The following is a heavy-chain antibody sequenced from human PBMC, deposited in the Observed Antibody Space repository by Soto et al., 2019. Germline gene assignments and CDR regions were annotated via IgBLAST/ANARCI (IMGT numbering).Heavy chain of an antibody. D-gene: IGHD6-13*01. V-gene: IGHV4-31*03. CDR2: IYYSGST. CDR1: GGSISSGGYY. CDR3: ARVLLSTRIAANWFDP. Sequence: SETLSLTCTVSGGSISSGGYYWSWIRQHPGKGLEWIGYIYYSGSTYYNPSLKSRVTISVDTSKNQFSLKLSSVTAADTAVYYCARVLLSTRIAANWFDPWGQGTLVTSPQ. J-gene: IGHJ5*02.